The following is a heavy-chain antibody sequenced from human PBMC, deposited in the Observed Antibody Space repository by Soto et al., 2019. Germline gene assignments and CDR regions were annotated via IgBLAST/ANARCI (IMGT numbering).Heavy chain of an antibody. CDR3: ARDISSFYYFDY. CDR2: ISYDGSNK. Sequence: QTGGSLRLSCAASGFTFSSYAMHWVRQAPGKGLEWVAVISYDGSNKYYADSVKGRFTISRDNSKNTLYLQMNSLRAEDTAVYYCARDISSFYYFDYWGQGTLVTVSS. CDR1: GFTFSSYA. J-gene: IGHJ4*02. V-gene: IGHV3-30-3*01. D-gene: IGHD6-13*01.